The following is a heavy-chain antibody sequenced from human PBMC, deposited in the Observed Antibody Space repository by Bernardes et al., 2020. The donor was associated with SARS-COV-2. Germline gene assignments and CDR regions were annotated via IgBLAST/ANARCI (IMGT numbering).Heavy chain of an antibody. J-gene: IGHJ4*02. CDR3: ATSVSGDGRGQNLHYFDH. D-gene: IGHD7-27*01. V-gene: IGHV1-24*01. CDR1: EYTLSKLS. Sequence: ASVKVSCKVSEYTLSKLSMHWVRQAPGKGLEWMGGFDPEDGEIILLQKFQGRVTMTEDTSTDTAYMDLSSLSSEDTAVYYCATSVSGDGRGQNLHYFDHWGQGTVVTVSS. CDR2: FDPEDGEI.